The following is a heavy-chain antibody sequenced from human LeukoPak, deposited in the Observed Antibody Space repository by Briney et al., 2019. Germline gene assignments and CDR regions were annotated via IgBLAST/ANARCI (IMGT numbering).Heavy chain of an antibody. V-gene: IGHV1-69*06. J-gene: IGHJ4*02. Sequence: ASVKVSCKASGGTFSSYAISWVRQAPGQGLEWMGGIIPIFGTANYAQKFQGRVTITADKSTSTAYMELSSLRSEDTAVYYCARAHDLRGGLQYWGQGTLVTVSS. CDR2: IIPIFGTA. CDR1: GGTFSSYA. CDR3: ARAHDLRGGLQY. D-gene: IGHD3-10*01.